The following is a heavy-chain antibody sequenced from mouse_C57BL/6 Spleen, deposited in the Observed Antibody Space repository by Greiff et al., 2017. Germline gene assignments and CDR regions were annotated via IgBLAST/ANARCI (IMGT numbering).Heavy chain of an antibody. J-gene: IGHJ3*01. CDR3: ARAPTD. CDR2: ISYDGSN. Sequence: EVQLQESGPGLVKPSQSLSLTCSVTGYSITSGYYWNWIRQFPGNKLEWMGYISYDGSNNYNPSLKNRISITRDTSKNQFFLKLNSVTTEDTATYYCARAPTDWGQGTLVTVSA. CDR1: GYSITSGYY. V-gene: IGHV3-6*01. D-gene: IGHD1-1*01.